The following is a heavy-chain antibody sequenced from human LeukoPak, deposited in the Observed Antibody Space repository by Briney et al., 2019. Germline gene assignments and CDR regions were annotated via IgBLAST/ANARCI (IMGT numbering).Heavy chain of an antibody. V-gene: IGHV4-34*01. CDR2: INHSGST. Sequence: PSETLSLTCAVSGGSFSGYYWSWIRQPPGKGLEWIGEINHSGSTNYNPSLKSRVTISVDTSKNQFSLKLSSVTAADTAVYYCAREGVLRFLEWSPLGYMDVWGKGTTVTVSS. D-gene: IGHD3-3*01. J-gene: IGHJ6*03. CDR3: AREGVLRFLEWSPLGYMDV. CDR1: GGSFSGYY.